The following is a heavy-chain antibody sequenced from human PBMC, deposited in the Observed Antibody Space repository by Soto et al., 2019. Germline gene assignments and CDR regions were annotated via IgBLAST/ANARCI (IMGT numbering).Heavy chain of an antibody. CDR3: ARSHPLTMIVVFTPFDY. CDR1: GYTFTSYG. CDR2: ISAYNGNT. V-gene: IGHV1-18*01. Sequence: QVQLVQSGAEVKKPGASVKVSCKASGYTFTSYGISWVRQAPGQGLEWMGWISAYNGNTNYAQKLQGRVTMTTDTPTSTAYMELRSLRSDDTAVYYCARSHPLTMIVVFTPFDYWGQGTLVTVSS. J-gene: IGHJ4*02. D-gene: IGHD3-22*01.